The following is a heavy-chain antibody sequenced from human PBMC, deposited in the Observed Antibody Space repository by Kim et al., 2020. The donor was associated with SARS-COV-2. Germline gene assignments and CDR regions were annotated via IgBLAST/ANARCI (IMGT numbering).Heavy chain of an antibody. CDR2: INYSGST. Sequence: SETLSLTCTVSGCSISSSSYYWGWIRQPPGKGLEWIGSINYSGSTYYNPSLKSRVTISVDTSKNQFSLKLSSVTAADTAVYYCAIEPSIAAAGNNWFDP. J-gene: IGHJ5*02. V-gene: IGHV4-39*01. CDR1: GCSISSSSYY. CDR3: AIEPSIAAAGNNWFDP. D-gene: IGHD6-13*01.